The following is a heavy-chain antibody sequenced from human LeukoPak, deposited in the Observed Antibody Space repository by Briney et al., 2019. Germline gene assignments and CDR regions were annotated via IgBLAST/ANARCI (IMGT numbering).Heavy chain of an antibody. J-gene: IGHJ4*02. Sequence: GGSLRLSCAASGFTFSSYAMSWVRQAPGKGLEWVSAISGSGGSTYYADSVKGRFTISRDNSKNTLYLQMNSLRAEDTAVYYCAKSPYYYDGSGHHCWGQGTLVTVSS. CDR3: AKSPYYYDGSGHHC. V-gene: IGHV3-23*01. CDR1: GFTFSSYA. CDR2: ISGSGGST. D-gene: IGHD3-22*01.